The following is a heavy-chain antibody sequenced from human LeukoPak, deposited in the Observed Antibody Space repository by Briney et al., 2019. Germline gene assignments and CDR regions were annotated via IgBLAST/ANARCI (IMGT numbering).Heavy chain of an antibody. J-gene: IGHJ4*02. Sequence: PSETLSLTCTVSGGSISGDSYYWGWIRQPPGKGLEWIGSIYYSGSTYYNPSLKSRVTISVDTSKIQFSLKLSSVTAADTAVYYCARLVYYDLWSGPDYWGQGTLVTVSS. D-gene: IGHD3-3*01. CDR1: GGSISGDSYY. V-gene: IGHV4-39*01. CDR3: ARLVYYDLWSGPDY. CDR2: IYYSGST.